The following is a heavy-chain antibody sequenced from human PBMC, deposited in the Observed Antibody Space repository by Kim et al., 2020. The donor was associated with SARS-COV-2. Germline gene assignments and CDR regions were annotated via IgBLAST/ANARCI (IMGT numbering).Heavy chain of an antibody. D-gene: IGHD5-18*01. CDR3: ASADSYDHDAFDI. Sequence: SETLSLTCTVSGGSVSSGSYYWSWIRQPPGKGLEWIGYIYYSGSTNYNPSLKSRVTISVDTSKNQFSLKLSSVTAADTAVYYCASADSYDHDAFDIWGQGTMVTVSS. J-gene: IGHJ3*02. CDR2: IYYSGST. V-gene: IGHV4-61*01. CDR1: GGSVSSGSYY.